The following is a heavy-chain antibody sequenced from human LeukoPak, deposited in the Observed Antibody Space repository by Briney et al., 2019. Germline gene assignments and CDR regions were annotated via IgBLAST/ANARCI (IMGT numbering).Heavy chain of an antibody. V-gene: IGHV1-8*01. D-gene: IGHD6-6*01. CDR1: GYTFTSYD. CDR2: MNPNSGNT. J-gene: IGHJ6*03. CDR3: ARSGSSHHRRDYYYYMDV. Sequence: GASVKVSCKASGYTFTSYDINWVRQATGQGLEWMGWMNPNSGNTGYAQKFQGRVTMTRNTSISTAYMELSSLRSEDTAVYYCARSGSSHHRRDYYYYMDVWGKGTTVTVSS.